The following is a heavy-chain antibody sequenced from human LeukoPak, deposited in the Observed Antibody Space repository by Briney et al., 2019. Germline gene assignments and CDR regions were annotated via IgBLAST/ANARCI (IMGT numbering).Heavy chain of an antibody. CDR3: ARHSKTNYYYGMDV. CDR1: GYTFSSYW. J-gene: IGHJ6*02. Sequence: GESLKISCKGSGYTFSSYWIAWVRQMPGRGLEWMGIIYPGGSDTRYSPSFQGQVTISADKSISTAYLQWSSLKASDTAMYYCARHSKTNYYYGMDVWGQGTTVTVSS. CDR2: IYPGGSDT. V-gene: IGHV5-51*01.